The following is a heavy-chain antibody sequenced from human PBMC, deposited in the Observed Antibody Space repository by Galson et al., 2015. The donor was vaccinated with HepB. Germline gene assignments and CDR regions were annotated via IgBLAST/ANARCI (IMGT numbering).Heavy chain of an antibody. V-gene: IGHV3-15*01. J-gene: IGHJ5*02. CDR3: TTDLIVGAKGWFDP. CDR1: GFTFSNAW. CDR2: IKSKTDGGTT. Sequence: SLRLSCAASGFTFSNAWMSWVRQAPGKGLEWVGRIKSKTDGGTTDYAAPVKGRFTISRDDSKNTLYLQMNSLKTEDTAVYYCTTDLIVGAKGWFDPWDQGTLVTVSS. D-gene: IGHD1-26*01.